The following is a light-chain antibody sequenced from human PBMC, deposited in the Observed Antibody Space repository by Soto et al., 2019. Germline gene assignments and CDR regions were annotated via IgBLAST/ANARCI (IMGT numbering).Light chain of an antibody. V-gene: IGLV2-14*01. CDR2: DVS. Sequence: SALTQPASVSGSPGQSITISCTGTSSDVGGYNYVSWYQQHPGKAPKLMIYDVSNRPSGVSNRFSGSKSGNTASLTISGLQAEDEADYYCSSYTSSSTLVVFGGRTKLTVL. CDR3: SSYTSSSTLVV. CDR1: SSDVGGYNY. J-gene: IGLJ2*01.